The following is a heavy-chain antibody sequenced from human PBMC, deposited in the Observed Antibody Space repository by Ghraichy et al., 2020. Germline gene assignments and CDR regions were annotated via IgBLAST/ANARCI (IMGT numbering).Heavy chain of an antibody. V-gene: IGHV3-48*02. J-gene: IGHJ4*02. Sequence: GGSLRLSCAASGFTFSRYNMNWVRQAPGKGLEWVSYISSSSSTTYYADSVKGRFTISRDNAKNSLYLQMNSLRDEDTAMYYCARAYYHDGSGGSAYRRGGHWGQGTLVTVSS. CDR1: GFTFSRYN. CDR2: ISSSSSTT. CDR3: ARAYYHDGSGGSAYRRGGH. D-gene: IGHD3-22*01.